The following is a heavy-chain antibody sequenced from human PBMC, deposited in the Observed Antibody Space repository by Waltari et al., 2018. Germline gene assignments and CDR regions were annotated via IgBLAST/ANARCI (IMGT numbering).Heavy chain of an antibody. CDR1: GGYISSHY. V-gene: IGHV4-59*11. CDR3: ARDRRPWNPYFDY. D-gene: IGHD1-1*01. CDR2: IYYSGST. J-gene: IGHJ4*02. Sequence: QVQLQESGPGLVKPSETLSLTCTVSGGYISSHYWRWIRQPPGKGLDWIGYIYYSGSTNYNPSLKSRVTISVDTSKNQFSLKLSSVTAADTAVYYCARDRRPWNPYFDYWGQGTLVTVSS.